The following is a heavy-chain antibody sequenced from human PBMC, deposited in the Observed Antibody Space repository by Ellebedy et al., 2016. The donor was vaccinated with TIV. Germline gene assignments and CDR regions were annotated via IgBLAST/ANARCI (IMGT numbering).Heavy chain of an antibody. CDR3: AREPARPLRGLDV. D-gene: IGHD6-6*01. CDR1: GYSFTNYW. Sequence: PGGSLRLSCKGSGYSFTNYWIGWVRQMPGKGLEWMGIIYPGDSNTRYSPSFQGPVTISADKSINTAYVQWSSLKASDTAMYYCAREPARPLRGLDVWGRGTTVIVSS. V-gene: IGHV5-51*01. J-gene: IGHJ6*02. CDR2: IYPGDSNT.